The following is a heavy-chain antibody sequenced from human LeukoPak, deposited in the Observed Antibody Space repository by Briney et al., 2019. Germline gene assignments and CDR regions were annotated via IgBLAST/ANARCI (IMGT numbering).Heavy chain of an antibody. CDR2: IWYDGSNK. V-gene: IGHV3-33*01. J-gene: IGHJ4*02. CDR1: GFIFSSYG. D-gene: IGHD6-13*01. CDR3: ARGSYTSSWYGVFDY. Sequence: GRSLRLSCAASGFIFSSYGMHWVRXAPGKXLEWVAVIWYDGSNKYFAASVKGRFTISRDNSKSTLYLQMNSLRGEDTAVYYCARGSYTSSWYGVFDYWGQGTLVTVSS.